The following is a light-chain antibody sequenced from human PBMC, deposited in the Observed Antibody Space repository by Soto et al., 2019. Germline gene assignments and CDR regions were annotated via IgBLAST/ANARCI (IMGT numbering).Light chain of an antibody. J-gene: IGKJ1*01. CDR2: GAS. CDR1: QSVSTN. V-gene: IGKV3-15*01. CDR3: QQYNNWWT. Sequence: EIVMTQSPATLSVSPGERATLSCRASQSVSTNLAWYQQKPGQAPRLLIYGASTRATGIPARFSGSGSGTDFTLIISSLQSEDFGVYYCQQYNNWWTFGQGTKVEIK.